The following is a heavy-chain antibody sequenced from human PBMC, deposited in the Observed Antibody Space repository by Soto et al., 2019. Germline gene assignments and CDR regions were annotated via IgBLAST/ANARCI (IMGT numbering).Heavy chain of an antibody. V-gene: IGHV1-18*01. D-gene: IGHD5-18*01. J-gene: IGHJ4*02. CDR1: GYTFINYP. CDR3: AKSPRGEGVTD. CDR2: INTNLGMT. Sequence: QVQLVQSGGEVKKPGASVNVSCKASGYTFINYPITWVRQAPGQGLEWMAWINTNLGMTDYAQRFQGRVTMTRDKSTSTAYMELRNLGSEDTAVYFCAKSPRGEGVTDWGQGTLVTVSS.